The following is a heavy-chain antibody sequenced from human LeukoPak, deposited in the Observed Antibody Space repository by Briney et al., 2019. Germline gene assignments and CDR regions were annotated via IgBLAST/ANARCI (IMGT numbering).Heavy chain of an antibody. J-gene: IGHJ6*03. Sequence: SETLSLTCTVSGGSISSSSYYWGWIRQPPGKGLEWIGSIYYSGTTYYNPSLKSRVTISVDTSRNQFSLKLSSVTAADTAVYYCAKGNIVVVPPDLYYYYYMDVWGKGTTVTISS. D-gene: IGHD2-2*01. CDR1: GGSISSSSYY. CDR3: AKGNIVVVPPDLYYYYYMDV. CDR2: IYYSGTT. V-gene: IGHV4-39*07.